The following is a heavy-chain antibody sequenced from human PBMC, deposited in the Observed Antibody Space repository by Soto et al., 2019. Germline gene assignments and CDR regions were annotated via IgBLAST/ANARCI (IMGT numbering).Heavy chain of an antibody. CDR2: INPNSGGT. CDR3: ARDPPTKDSSGWYAYDY. Sequence: ASVKVSCKASGYTFTGYYMHWVRQAPGQELEWMGWINPNSGGTNYAQKFQGRVTMTRDTSISTAYMELSRLRSDDTAVYYCARDPPTKDSSGWYAYDYWGQGTLVTVSS. J-gene: IGHJ4*02. D-gene: IGHD6-19*01. V-gene: IGHV1-2*02. CDR1: GYTFTGYY.